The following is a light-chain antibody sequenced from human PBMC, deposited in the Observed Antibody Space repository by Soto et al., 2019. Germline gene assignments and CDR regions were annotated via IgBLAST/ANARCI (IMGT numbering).Light chain of an antibody. Sequence: DIQMTQSPSSLSASVGDRVTITCQASQDISNYLNWYQQKPGKAPKLLIYDASNLETGVPSRFSGSGSWTDFTFTISSLQPEDIATYYCQQYDNLPLTFGGGTKVVIK. CDR2: DAS. CDR1: QDISNY. CDR3: QQYDNLPLT. J-gene: IGKJ4*01. V-gene: IGKV1-33*01.